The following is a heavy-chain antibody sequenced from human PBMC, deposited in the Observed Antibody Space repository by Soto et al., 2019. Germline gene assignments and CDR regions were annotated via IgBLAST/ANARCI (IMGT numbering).Heavy chain of an antibody. Sequence: ASVKVSCKASGYTFTSYGISWVRQAPGQGLEWMGWISAYNGNTNYAQKLQGRVTMTTDTSTSTAYMELRSLRSDDTAVYYCARVPYYDFWSGYYYYYYGMDVWGQGTTVTVSS. J-gene: IGHJ6*02. CDR2: ISAYNGNT. CDR3: ARVPYYDFWSGYYYYYYGMDV. CDR1: GYTFTSYG. V-gene: IGHV1-18*04. D-gene: IGHD3-3*01.